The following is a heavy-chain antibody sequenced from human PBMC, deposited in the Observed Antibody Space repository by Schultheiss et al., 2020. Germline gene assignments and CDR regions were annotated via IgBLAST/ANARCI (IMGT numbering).Heavy chain of an antibody. Sequence: SETLSLTCAISGDSVSSNSAAWNWIRQSPSRGLEWLGGTYYRSKWYNNYAVSVKSRITIIPDTSKNQFSLHLNSVTPEDTAVYYCAKSPDGYYNNNWFDPWGQGNLGTVSS. CDR2: TYYRSKWYN. V-gene: IGHV6-1*01. J-gene: IGHJ5*02. CDR1: GDSVSSNSAA. CDR3: AKSPDGYYNNNWFDP. D-gene: IGHD5-24*01.